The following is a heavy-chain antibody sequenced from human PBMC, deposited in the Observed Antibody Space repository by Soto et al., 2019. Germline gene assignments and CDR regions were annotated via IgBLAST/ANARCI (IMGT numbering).Heavy chain of an antibody. J-gene: IGHJ4*02. CDR1: GDSISSNTW. Sequence: QVQLQESGPGLVKPSETLSLTCAVSGDSISSNTWWSWVRQSPGKGLEWIGEIYHSGKTSYKASLKSRVTISIDKSKNQLSLNLTSVTAADTAVYYCASRPAYISGKDYWGQGTLVTVSS. CDR3: ASRPAYISGKDY. CDR2: IYHSGKT. V-gene: IGHV4-4*02. D-gene: IGHD3-3*02.